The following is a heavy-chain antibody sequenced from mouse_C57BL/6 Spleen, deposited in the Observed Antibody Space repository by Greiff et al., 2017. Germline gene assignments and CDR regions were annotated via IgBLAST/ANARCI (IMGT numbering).Heavy chain of an antibody. V-gene: IGHV1-22*01. Sequence: EVQLQQSGPELVKPGASVKMSCKASGYTFTGYNMYWVKQSHGKSLEWIGDINPNNGGTSYNQKFKGKATLTVNKSSSTAYTELRSLTSEDSAVDYCARGYYGSSSWDYWGQGTTLTVSS. CDR1: GYTFTGYN. CDR2: INPNNGGT. D-gene: IGHD1-1*01. CDR3: ARGYYGSSSWDY. J-gene: IGHJ2*01.